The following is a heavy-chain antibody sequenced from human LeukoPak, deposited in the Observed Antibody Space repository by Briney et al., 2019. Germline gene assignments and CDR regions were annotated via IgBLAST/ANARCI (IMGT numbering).Heavy chain of an antibody. Sequence: GGCLRLSCAASGFTFNDYGMNWVRQAPGKGLEWVSSISSSGVYIYYADSLKGRFTISRDNAKNSLYLQMNSLRAEDTAIYFCARDFRIYYGSGSYGSRFDPWGQGTLVTVSS. CDR1: GFTFNDYG. CDR3: ARDFRIYYGSGSYGSRFDP. D-gene: IGHD3-10*01. J-gene: IGHJ5*02. V-gene: IGHV3-21*01. CDR2: ISSSGVYI.